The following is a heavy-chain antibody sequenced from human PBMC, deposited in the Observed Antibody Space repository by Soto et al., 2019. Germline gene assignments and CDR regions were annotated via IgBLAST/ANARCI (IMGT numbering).Heavy chain of an antibody. V-gene: IGHV3-30-3*01. CDR1: GFNFGNHA. Sequence: GSHRLSSTASGFNFGNHAMHWVRQAPGKGLECLAVIAYDGSNAFYRDSVKGRFTISRDNSKNTLYLHMNSLRSEDTGVYYCARGDRVDILVVVGARPGEYGIDIWGQGTTVTVSS. CDR3: ARGDRVDILVVVGARPGEYGIDI. CDR2: IAYDGSNA. J-gene: IGHJ6*02. D-gene: IGHD2-15*01.